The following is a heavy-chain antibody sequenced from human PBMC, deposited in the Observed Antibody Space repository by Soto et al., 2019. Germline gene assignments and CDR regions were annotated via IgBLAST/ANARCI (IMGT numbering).Heavy chain of an antibody. V-gene: IGHV5-51*01. CDR1: GYSFTSYW. J-gene: IGHJ6*03. CDR2: IYPGDSDT. D-gene: IGHD3-10*01. Sequence: PGESLKISCKGSGYSFTSYWIGWVRQMPGKGLEWMGIIYPGDSDTRYSPSFQGQVTISADESISTAYLQWSSLKASDTAMYYCARQGIAADGSGCFGSYYYDMDVCGKGTTVTVS. CDR3: ARQGIAADGSGCFGSYYYDMDV.